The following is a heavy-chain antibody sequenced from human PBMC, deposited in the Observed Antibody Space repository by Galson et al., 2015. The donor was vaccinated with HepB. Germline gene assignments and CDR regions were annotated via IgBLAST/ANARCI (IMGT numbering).Heavy chain of an antibody. CDR2: IIPAFGAA. CDR1: GGNFNNFA. D-gene: IGHD4-23*01. J-gene: IGHJ4*02. CDR3: ARARWNTVTTGVLDS. Sequence: SVKVSCKASGGNFNNFAITWVRKAPGQGLEWVGRIIPAFGAANYAQKFQGRLTISADKSTGTAYLELSSLTYADTAVYYCARARWNTVTTGVLDSWGQGTLVTVSS. V-gene: IGHV1-69*06.